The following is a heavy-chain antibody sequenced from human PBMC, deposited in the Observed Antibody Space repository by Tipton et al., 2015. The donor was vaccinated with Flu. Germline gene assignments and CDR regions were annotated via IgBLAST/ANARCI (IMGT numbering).Heavy chain of an antibody. Sequence: TLSLTCTVSGGSISSGTYHWGWIRQPPGKGLEWIGTIYYSGSTYYNPSLKSRVTISVDTSKNQFSLKVSSVTAADTAIYYCAPSTRYWTGGHFFGWWGRGTQVTVSS. J-gene: IGHJ4*02. CDR2: IYYSGST. CDR3: APSTRYWTGGHFFGW. D-gene: IGHD2-2*01. V-gene: IGHV4-39*07. CDR1: GGSISSGTYH.